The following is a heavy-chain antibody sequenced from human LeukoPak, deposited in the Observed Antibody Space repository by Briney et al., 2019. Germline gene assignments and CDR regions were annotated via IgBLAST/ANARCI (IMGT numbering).Heavy chain of an antibody. V-gene: IGHV1-18*01. Sequence: ASVKVSCKASGYTFTSYGISWVRQAPGQGLEWMGWISAYNGNTNYAQKLQGRVTMTTDTSTSTAYMELRSLRSDDTAVYYCARGGYSYGWAVYYGMDVWGQGTTVTVSS. CDR1: GYTFTSYG. CDR3: ARGGYSYGWAVYYGMDV. D-gene: IGHD5-18*01. J-gene: IGHJ6*02. CDR2: ISAYNGNT.